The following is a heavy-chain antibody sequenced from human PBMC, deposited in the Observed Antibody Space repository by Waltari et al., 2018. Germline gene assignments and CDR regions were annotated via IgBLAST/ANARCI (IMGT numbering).Heavy chain of an antibody. D-gene: IGHD1-1*01. V-gene: IGHV3-7*01. Sequence: EVRLVGSGGDLVPPGGSLRISCAAPGFTFSNYWMTWVRQAPGRGLEAVANIKEDGSVKNYVDSVRGRFTISRDNARNSLSLQMDSLRAEDTAVYYCARTARNPDFWGQGTLVTVSS. CDR1: GFTFSNYW. CDR3: ARTARNPDF. J-gene: IGHJ4*02. CDR2: IKEDGSVK.